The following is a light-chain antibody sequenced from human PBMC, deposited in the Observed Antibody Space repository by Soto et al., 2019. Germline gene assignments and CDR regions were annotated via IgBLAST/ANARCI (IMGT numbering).Light chain of an antibody. CDR1: QSLSSN. J-gene: IGKJ4*01. CDR3: QQYNRWPPLT. CDR2: GAS. Sequence: EIVMTQSPATLSVSPGDRATLSCRASQSLSSNLAWYQQKPGQATRLLIYGASTRATGIPVRFSGSGSGTEFTLTISSLQSEDFAVYYCQQYNRWPPLTFGGGTKVEIK. V-gene: IGKV3-15*01.